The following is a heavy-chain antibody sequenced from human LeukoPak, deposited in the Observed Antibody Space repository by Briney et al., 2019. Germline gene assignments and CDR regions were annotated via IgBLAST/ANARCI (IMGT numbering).Heavy chain of an antibody. CDR2: IAARYSYT. CDR3: ARHGSAYDSSGYLIDY. J-gene: IGHJ4*02. CDR1: GYSFPSYW. Sequence: GESLNFSCTGSGYSFPSYWIRWVRQMRGKGLEWMGRIAARYSYTRYSLCFQGHVTISADKFIITAYQQWSSLKASDTAMYYYARHGSAYDSSGYLIDYWGQGTLVTVSS. V-gene: IGHV5-10-1*01. D-gene: IGHD3-22*01.